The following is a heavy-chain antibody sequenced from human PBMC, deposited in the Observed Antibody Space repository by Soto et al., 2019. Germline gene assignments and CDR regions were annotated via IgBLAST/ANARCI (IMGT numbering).Heavy chain of an antibody. V-gene: IGHV3-33*01. CDR2: IWHDGSFK. CDR1: GFTFRSHG. Sequence: QVQLVESGGGVVQPGTSLRLSCAASGFTFRSHGMHWVRQAPGKGLEWVAVIWHDGSFKYYTDSVKGRFTISRDNSKNTLYLQLNSLRAEDTAVYYCARESLYTDSSPSGFDIWGQGTRVTVSS. CDR3: ARESLYTDSSPSGFDI. J-gene: IGHJ3*02. D-gene: IGHD1-26*01.